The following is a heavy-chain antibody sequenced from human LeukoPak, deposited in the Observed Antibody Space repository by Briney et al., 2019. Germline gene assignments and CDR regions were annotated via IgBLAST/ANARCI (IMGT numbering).Heavy chain of an antibody. Sequence: ASVKVSCKASGYTFTGYYMHWVRQAPGQGLEWMGWINPNSGGTKYAQKFQGRVTMTRDTSISTAYMELSRLRSDDTAVYYCARDQDAAAIPDYWGQGTLVTVSS. CDR1: GYTFTGYY. J-gene: IGHJ4*02. V-gene: IGHV1-2*02. CDR2: INPNSGGT. CDR3: ARDQDAAAIPDY. D-gene: IGHD2-2*02.